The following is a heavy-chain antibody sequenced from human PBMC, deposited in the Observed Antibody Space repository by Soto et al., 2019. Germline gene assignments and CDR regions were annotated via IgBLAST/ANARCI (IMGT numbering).Heavy chain of an antibody. CDR1: GFTFSSYG. Sequence: GGSLRLSCAASGFTFSSYGMHWVRQAPGKGLEWVAVISYDGSNKYYADSVKGRFTISRDNSKNTLYLQMNSLRAEDTAVYYCAKDRSILLAVAGSDLIDYWGQGTLVTVSS. CDR3: AKDRSILLAVAGSDLIDY. V-gene: IGHV3-30*18. CDR2: ISYDGSNK. D-gene: IGHD6-19*01. J-gene: IGHJ4*02.